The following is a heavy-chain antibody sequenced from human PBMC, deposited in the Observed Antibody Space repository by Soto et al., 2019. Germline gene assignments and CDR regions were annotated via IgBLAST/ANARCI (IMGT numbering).Heavy chain of an antibody. V-gene: IGHV4-31*03. Sequence: QVQLQESGPGLVKPSQTLSLTCTVSGGSISSGGYYWSWIRQHPGKGLEWIGYIYYSGSTYYNPSLKSRVTISVDTSKNQFSLKLSSVTAADTAVYYCARAVVVPAAMLYYYYGMDVWGQGTTVTVSS. D-gene: IGHD2-2*01. CDR2: IYYSGST. J-gene: IGHJ6*02. CDR1: GGSISSGGYY. CDR3: ARAVVVPAAMLYYYYGMDV.